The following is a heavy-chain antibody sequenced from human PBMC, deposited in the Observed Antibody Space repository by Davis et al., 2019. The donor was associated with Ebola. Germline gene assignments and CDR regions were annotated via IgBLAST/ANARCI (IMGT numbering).Heavy chain of an antibody. J-gene: IGHJ6*02. V-gene: IGHV4-59*12. CDR3: ARKMVVAAINGVRYYYGMDV. CDR2: IYYSGST. CDR1: GGSISSYY. D-gene: IGHD2-15*01. Sequence: MPSETLSLTCTVSGGSISSYYWSWIRQPPGKGLEWIGYIYYSGSTNYNPSLKSRVTISVDTSKNQFSLKLSSVTAADTAVYYCARKMVVAAINGVRYYYGMDVWGQGTTVTVSS.